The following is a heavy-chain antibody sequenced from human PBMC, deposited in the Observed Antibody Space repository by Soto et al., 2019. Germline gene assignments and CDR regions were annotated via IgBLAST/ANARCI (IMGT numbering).Heavy chain of an antibody. CDR3: ARDQRPGATSAFDI. D-gene: IGHD1-26*01. Sequence: QVQLVKSGAEVKKPGSSMKVSCKASGGTFSSYAISWVRQAPGQGLEWMGGIIPIFGTANYAQKFQGRVTITADESTSTAYMELSSLRSEDTAVYYCARDQRPGATSAFDIWGQGTMVTFSS. J-gene: IGHJ3*02. CDR2: IIPIFGTA. CDR1: GGTFSSYA. V-gene: IGHV1-69*01.